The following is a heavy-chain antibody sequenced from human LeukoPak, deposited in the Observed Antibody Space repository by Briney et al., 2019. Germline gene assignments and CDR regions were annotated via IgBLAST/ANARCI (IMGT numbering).Heavy chain of an antibody. D-gene: IGHD6-13*01. CDR3: ARVYYSNSYDYWYFDL. Sequence: PSETLSLTCTVSGGSIRSYYWSWIRQPPGKGLEWIAYIYYSGSTNYNPSLKSRVTISVDTSKNQFSLKLSSVAAADTAVYYCARVYYSNSYDYWYFDLWGRGTLVTVSS. J-gene: IGHJ2*01. CDR1: GGSIRSYY. V-gene: IGHV4-59*01. CDR2: IYYSGST.